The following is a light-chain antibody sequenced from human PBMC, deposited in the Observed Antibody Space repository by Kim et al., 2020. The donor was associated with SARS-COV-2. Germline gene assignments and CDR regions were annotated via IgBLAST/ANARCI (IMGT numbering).Light chain of an antibody. J-gene: IGLJ3*02. Sequence: GQSVAISCTGTSSDVGDYDRVSWFHQSPGTPPKLIIYEVNSRPSGVPDRFSGSKSGNTASLTISGLQAEDEADYYCSSYTSSNTYVFGGGTKLTVL. V-gene: IGLV2-18*02. CDR2: EVN. CDR3: SSYTSSNTYV. CDR1: SSDVGDYDR.